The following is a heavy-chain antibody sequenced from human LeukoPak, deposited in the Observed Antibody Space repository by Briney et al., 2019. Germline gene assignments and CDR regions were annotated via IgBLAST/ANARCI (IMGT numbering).Heavy chain of an antibody. CDR1: GFTFSKYG. J-gene: IGHJ4*02. Sequence: PGRSLRLSCAASGFTFSKYGMYWVRQAPGKGLEWVSSISSSSSYIYYADSVKGRFTISRDNAKNSLYLQMNSLRAEDTAVYYCARAKDYGDYPPDYWGQGTLVTVSS. CDR3: ARAKDYGDYPPDY. CDR2: ISSSSSYI. V-gene: IGHV3-21*01. D-gene: IGHD4-17*01.